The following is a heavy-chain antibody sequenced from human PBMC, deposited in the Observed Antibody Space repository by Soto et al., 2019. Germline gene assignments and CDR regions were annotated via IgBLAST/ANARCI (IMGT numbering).Heavy chain of an antibody. V-gene: IGHV4-4*02. J-gene: IGHJ4*02. D-gene: IGHD6-13*01. Sequence: QVQLQESGPGLVKPAGTLSLTCAVSGDSISSSKWWSWVRQTPGKGLEWIGGIYHSGSTNYNPSLKSRVIISVDKTKNKFSLKLSSVTDADTAVYYCARGERQQQRDYWGQGTLVTVSS. CDR1: GDSISSSKW. CDR3: ARGERQQQRDY. CDR2: IYHSGST.